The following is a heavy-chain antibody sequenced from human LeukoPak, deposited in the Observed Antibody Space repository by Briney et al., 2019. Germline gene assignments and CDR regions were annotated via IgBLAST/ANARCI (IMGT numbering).Heavy chain of an antibody. D-gene: IGHD5-24*01. CDR2: IYYSGST. CDR1: GGSISSSSYY. CDR3: ARDGYNPIDY. V-gene: IGHV4-39*02. Sequence: SETLSLTCTVSGGSISSSSYYWGWIRQPPGKGLEWIGNIYYSGSTYYNPSLKSRVTISVDTSKNQFSLKLSSVTSADTAVYYCARDGYNPIDYWGQGTLVTVSS. J-gene: IGHJ4*02.